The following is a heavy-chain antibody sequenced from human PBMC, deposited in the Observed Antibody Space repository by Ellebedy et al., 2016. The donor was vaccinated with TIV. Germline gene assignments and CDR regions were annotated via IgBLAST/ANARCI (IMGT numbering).Heavy chain of an antibody. Sequence: SETLSLXXAVYGGSFSGYYWSWIRQPPGKGLEWIGEINHSGSTNYDPSLKSRVTISVDTSKNQFSLKLSSVTAADTAVYYCASGGYCSGGSCPGDYWGQGTLVTVSS. D-gene: IGHD2-15*01. J-gene: IGHJ4*02. CDR1: GGSFSGYY. CDR2: INHSGST. CDR3: ASGGYCSGGSCPGDY. V-gene: IGHV4-34*01.